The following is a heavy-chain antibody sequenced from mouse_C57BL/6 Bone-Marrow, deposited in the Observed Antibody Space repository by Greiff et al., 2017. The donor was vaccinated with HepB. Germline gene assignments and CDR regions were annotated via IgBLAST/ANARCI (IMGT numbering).Heavy chain of an antibody. Sequence: EVKLVESGGGLVKPGGSLKLSCAASGFTFSDYGMHWVRQAPEKGLEWVAYISSGSSTIYYADTVKGRFTISRDNAKNTLFLQMTSLRSEDTAMYYCARITTVPYWYVDVWGTGTTVTVSS. CDR1: GFTFSDYG. D-gene: IGHD1-1*01. CDR3: ARITTVPYWYVDV. J-gene: IGHJ1*03. V-gene: IGHV5-17*01. CDR2: ISSGSSTI.